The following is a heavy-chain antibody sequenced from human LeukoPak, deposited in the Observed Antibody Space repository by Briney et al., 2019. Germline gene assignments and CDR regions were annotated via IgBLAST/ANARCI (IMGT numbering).Heavy chain of an antibody. V-gene: IGHV3-30*18. D-gene: IGHD2-15*01. CDR3: AKDQFPYCSGGSCKLTTDY. CDR2: ISYNGSNK. J-gene: IGHJ4*02. Sequence: RSLRLSCAASGFTFSSYGMHWVRQAPGKGLEWVAVISYNGSNKYYADSVKGRFTISRDNSKNTLYLQMNSLRAEDTAVYYCAKDQFPYCSGGSCKLTTDYWGQGTLVTVSS. CDR1: GFTFSSYG.